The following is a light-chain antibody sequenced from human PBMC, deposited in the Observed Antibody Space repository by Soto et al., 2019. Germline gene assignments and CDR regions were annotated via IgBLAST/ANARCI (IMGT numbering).Light chain of an antibody. J-gene: IGKJ5*01. Sequence: DIQMTQSPSSLSASVGDRVTITCRASQSISSYLNWYKQKPGKAPKLLIYAAYSLQSGVPSRFSGSGSGTDFTLTISSLQPEDFATYYCQQSYSTLSITFGQGTRLEIK. CDR1: QSISSY. CDR3: QQSYSTLSIT. V-gene: IGKV1-39*01. CDR2: AAY.